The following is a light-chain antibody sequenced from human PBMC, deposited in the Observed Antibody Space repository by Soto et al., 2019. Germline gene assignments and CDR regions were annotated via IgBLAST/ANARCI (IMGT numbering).Light chain of an antibody. V-gene: IGKV3-15*01. CDR2: GAS. J-gene: IGKJ1*01. CDR1: QSVSSY. CDR3: QQYNNWWT. Sequence: EIVLTQSPGTLSLSPGERATLSCRASQSVSSYLAWHQQKPGQAPRLLIYGASTRATGIPARFSGSGSGTEFTLTISSLQSEDFAVYYCQQYNNWWTFGQGTKVDIK.